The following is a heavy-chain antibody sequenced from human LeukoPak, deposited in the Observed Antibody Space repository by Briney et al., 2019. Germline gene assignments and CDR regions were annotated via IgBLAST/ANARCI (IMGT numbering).Heavy chain of an antibody. CDR1: GFTFDDYA. D-gene: IGHD3-16*02. CDR3: AKAPYDYVWGSYRILGNYFDY. Sequence: GGSLRLSCAASGFTFDDYAMHWVRQAPGKGLEWASGISWNSGSIGYADSVKGRFTISRDNAKNSLYLQMNSLRAEDTALYYCAKAPYDYVWGSYRILGNYFDYWGQGTLVTVSS. V-gene: IGHV3-9*01. CDR2: ISWNSGSI. J-gene: IGHJ4*02.